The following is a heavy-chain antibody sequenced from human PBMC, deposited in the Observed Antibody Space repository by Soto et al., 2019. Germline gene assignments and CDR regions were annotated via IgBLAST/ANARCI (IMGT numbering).Heavy chain of an antibody. D-gene: IGHD6-19*01. Sequence: QVLLQESGPGLVKPSETLSLTCTVSGGSINSDYWGWIRRPPGRGLEFIGYISYSGGSNYSPSLKSRVTISVDTSNNPVSLNLTSVTAADTAVYYCARIGGIPVADYYFHFWGQGTLVTVSS. CDR2: ISYSGGS. J-gene: IGHJ4*02. CDR1: GGSINSDY. V-gene: IGHV4-59*01. CDR3: ARIGGIPVADYYFHF.